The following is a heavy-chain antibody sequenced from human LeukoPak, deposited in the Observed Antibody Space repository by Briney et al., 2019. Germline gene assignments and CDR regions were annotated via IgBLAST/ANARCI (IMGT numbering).Heavy chain of an antibody. Sequence: GGSLRLSCTASGFTFSPYWMTWVRQAPGKGLEWVANIKPDGSEKYYVDSVKGRFTISRDNTKNSVYLQMNSLRAEDTAVYYCAIKHDYWGQGTLVTVSS. J-gene: IGHJ4*02. CDR3: AIKHDY. CDR1: GFTFSPYW. V-gene: IGHV3-7*01. CDR2: IKPDGSEK.